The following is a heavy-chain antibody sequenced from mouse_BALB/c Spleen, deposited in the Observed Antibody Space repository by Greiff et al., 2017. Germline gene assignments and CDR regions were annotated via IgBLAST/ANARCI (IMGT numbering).Heavy chain of an antibody. V-gene: IGHV1-20*02. D-gene: IGHD2-2*01. CDR2: INPYNGDT. CDR1: GYSFTGYF. CDR3: ARSWGYDDHAMDY. J-gene: IGHJ4*01. Sequence: VQLQQSGPELVKPGASVKISCKASGYSFTGYFMNWVMQSHGKSLEWIGRINPYNGDTFYNQKFKGKATLTVDKSSSTAHMELRSLASEDSAVYYCARSWGYDDHAMDYWGQGTSVTVSS.